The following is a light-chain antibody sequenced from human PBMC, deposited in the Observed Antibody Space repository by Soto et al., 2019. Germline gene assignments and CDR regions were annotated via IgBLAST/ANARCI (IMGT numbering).Light chain of an antibody. J-gene: IGKJ2*01. Sequence: DTVMTQSPDFLAVSLGERATINCKSSQSVVYSSNNKNYLAWYQQKPGQPPKLLIYWASTRASGVPDRFSGSESGTDFTLNINSLQAEDVAVYYCQQYYSTPYTFGQGTKLEIK. CDR3: QQYYSTPYT. V-gene: IGKV4-1*01. CDR1: QSVVYSSNNKNY. CDR2: WAS.